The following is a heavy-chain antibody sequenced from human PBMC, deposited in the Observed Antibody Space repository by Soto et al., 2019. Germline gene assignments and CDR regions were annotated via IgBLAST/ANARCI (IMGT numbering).Heavy chain of an antibody. J-gene: IGHJ5*02. D-gene: IGHD6-19*01. V-gene: IGHV4-61*01. CDR1: GISVSSGRSY. CDR3: ARDYSSDWFGH. Sequence: QVQLQESGPGLVKPSETQSLTCTVSGISVSSGRSYWSWIRQSPREGLEWIGHVSNSGSTTYNPSLKSRVTISLDTSKNQFSLRLSSVTAADTAIYYCARDYSSDWFGHWGRGTLVTVSS. CDR2: VSNSGST.